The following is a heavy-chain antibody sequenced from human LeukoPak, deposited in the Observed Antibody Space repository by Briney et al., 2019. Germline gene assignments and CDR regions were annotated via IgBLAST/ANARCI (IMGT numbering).Heavy chain of an antibody. CDR3: ARERSSSWYGEYFDY. Sequence: PSEPLSLTCTVSGGSISRYYWSWLRQPPGKGLEWIGYIYYSRSTNYNPPLKSRVTISVDTSKNQFSLKLSSVTAADTAVYYCARERSSSWYGEYFDYWGQGTLVTVSS. D-gene: IGHD6-13*01. J-gene: IGHJ4*02. V-gene: IGHV4-59*01. CDR1: GGSISRYY. CDR2: IYYSRST.